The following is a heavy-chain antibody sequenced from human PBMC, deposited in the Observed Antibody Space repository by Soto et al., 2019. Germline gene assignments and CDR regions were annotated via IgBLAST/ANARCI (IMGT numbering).Heavy chain of an antibody. CDR1: GGTFSSFV. CDR3: ATSKVGYSFGSPFDF. D-gene: IGHD5-18*01. J-gene: IGHJ4*02. CDR2: IIPSFNRP. Sequence: QVQLVQSGAEVKKPGSSVKVSCKASGGTFSSFVISWVRQAPGQGPEWMGGIIPSFNRPNYAQKFQGRVTITADESTTTSDMELSSLRSGDTAVYYCATSKVGYSFGSPFDFWGQGTLVTVSS. V-gene: IGHV1-69*01.